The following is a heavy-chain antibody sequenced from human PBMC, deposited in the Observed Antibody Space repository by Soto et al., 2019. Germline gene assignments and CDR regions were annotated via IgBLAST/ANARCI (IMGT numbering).Heavy chain of an antibody. CDR3: ARDRRLVVVTTNDIGFDF. J-gene: IGHJ4*02. CDR1: GFTLSNYY. Sequence: PGGSLRLSCAASGFTLSNYYMNWIRQAPGKGLEWVANIKKVGGETNYVDSVEGRFTISRDNAKNSVYLQMSSLRREDTAVYYCARDRRLVVVTTNDIGFDFWGQGTLVTVSS. CDR2: IKKVGGET. D-gene: IGHD2-21*02. V-gene: IGHV3-7*01.